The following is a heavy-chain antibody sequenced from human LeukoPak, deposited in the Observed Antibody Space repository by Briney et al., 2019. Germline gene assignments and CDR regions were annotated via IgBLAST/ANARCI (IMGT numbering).Heavy chain of an antibody. CDR2: IGTAGDT. J-gene: IGHJ4*02. D-gene: IGHD6-13*01. CDR3: AREMGPCIAAAGTDY. V-gene: IGHV3-13*01. CDR1: GFTFSSYD. Sequence: GGSLRLSCAASGFTFSSYDMHWVRQATGKGLEWVSAIGTAGDTYYPGSVKGRFTISRENAKNSLYLQMNSLRAGDTAVYYCAREMGPCIAAAGTDYWGQGTLVTVSS.